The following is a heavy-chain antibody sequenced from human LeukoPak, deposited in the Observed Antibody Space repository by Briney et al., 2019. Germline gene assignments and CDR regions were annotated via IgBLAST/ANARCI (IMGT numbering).Heavy chain of an antibody. CDR1: GGSFSGYY. V-gene: IGHV4-34*01. CDR2: INHSGST. Sequence: PSETQSLTCAVYGGSFSGYYWSWIRQPPGKGLEWIGEINHSGSTNYNPSLKSRVTISVDTSKNQFSLKLSSVTAADTAVYYCARRSDSSSWYGVDYWGQGTLVTVSS. D-gene: IGHD6-13*01. J-gene: IGHJ4*02. CDR3: ARRSDSSSWYGVDY.